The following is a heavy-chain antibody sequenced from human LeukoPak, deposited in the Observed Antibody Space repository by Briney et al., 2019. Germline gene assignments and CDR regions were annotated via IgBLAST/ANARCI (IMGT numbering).Heavy chain of an antibody. CDR1: GYTFTGYY. V-gene: IGHV1-2*02. CDR2: INPDSGGT. CDR3: ARASGSYFCYFDY. J-gene: IGHJ4*02. D-gene: IGHD1-26*01. Sequence: GASVKVSCKASGYTFTGYYIHWVRQAPGQGLEWMGWINPDSGGTNYAQEFQGRVTMTRDTSITTAYMELSRLRSDDTAIYYCARASGSYFCYFDYWGQGTLVTVSS.